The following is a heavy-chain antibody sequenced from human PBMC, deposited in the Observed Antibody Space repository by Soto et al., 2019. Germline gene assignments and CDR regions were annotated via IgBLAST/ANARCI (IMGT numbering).Heavy chain of an antibody. Sequence: EVQLLESGGGLVQPGGSLRLSCAASGFTFSSYAMSWVRQAPGKGLEWVSAISGSGGSTYYADSVKGRFTITRDNSKNTLNLQMNSLRAEVTAVYYCAKGVVPAAMLSALDIWGQGTMVTVSS. CDR1: GFTFSSYA. J-gene: IGHJ3*02. V-gene: IGHV3-23*01. CDR2: ISGSGGST. D-gene: IGHD2-2*01. CDR3: AKGVVPAAMLSALDI.